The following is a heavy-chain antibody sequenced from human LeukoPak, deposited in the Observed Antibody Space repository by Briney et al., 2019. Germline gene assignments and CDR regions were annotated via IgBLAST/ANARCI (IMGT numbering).Heavy chain of an antibody. CDR2: MYLDGRT. D-gene: IGHD6-19*01. J-gene: IGHJ4*02. CDR3: AGLEGRYSTDWFYFFDY. CDR1: GGSISRLNL. V-gene: IGHV4-4*02. Sequence: KSSQTLSLTCAVSGGSISRLNLWSWLRQPPGKGLEWVGEMYLDGRTNFHPSVRGRVTIFIDKPKNQLSLQLTSVTAADTAVYYCAGLEGRYSTDWFYFFDYWGQGALVTVSS.